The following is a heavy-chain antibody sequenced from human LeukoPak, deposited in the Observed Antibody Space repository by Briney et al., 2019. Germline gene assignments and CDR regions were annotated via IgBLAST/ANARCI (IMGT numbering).Heavy chain of an antibody. D-gene: IGHD3-10*01. CDR3: AKDAFGV. Sequence: GGSLRLSCAASGFTFSSYGMHWVRQAPGKGLEWVAVISYDGSNKYYADSAKGRFTISRDNSKNTLYLQMNSLRAEDTAVYYCAKDAFGVWGQGTTVTVSS. CDR2: ISYDGSNK. CDR1: GFTFSSYG. J-gene: IGHJ6*02. V-gene: IGHV3-30*18.